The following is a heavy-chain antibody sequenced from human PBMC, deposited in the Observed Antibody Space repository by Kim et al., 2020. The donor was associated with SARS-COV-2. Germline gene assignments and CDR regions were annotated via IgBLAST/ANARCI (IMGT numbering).Heavy chain of an antibody. Sequence: GGSLRLSCAASGFTVSSNYMSWVRQAPGKGLEWVSVIYSGGSTYYADSVKGRFTISRDNSKNTLYLQMNSLRAEETAVYYCARVPSSVSWYFDLWGRGTLVTVSS. CDR2: IYSGGST. CDR1: GFTVSSNY. CDR3: ARVPSSVSWYFDL. V-gene: IGHV3-66*01. J-gene: IGHJ2*01. D-gene: IGHD6-6*01.